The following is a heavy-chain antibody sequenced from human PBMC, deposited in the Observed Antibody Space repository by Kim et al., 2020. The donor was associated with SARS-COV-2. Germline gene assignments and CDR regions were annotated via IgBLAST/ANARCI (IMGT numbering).Heavy chain of an antibody. CDR3: ARDSSTWSKGDYYYYGMDV. D-gene: IGHD6-13*01. J-gene: IGHJ6*02. Sequence: SETLSLTCTVSGASIISGSYYWNWIRQPAGKGLEWIGRIFTSGSTNYNSSLRSRVTISVDTSKNQLSLQVTSVTVADTAVYYCARDSSTWSKGDYYYYGMDVWGQGTTVTVS. CDR1: GASIISGSYY. V-gene: IGHV4-61*02. CDR2: IFTSGST.